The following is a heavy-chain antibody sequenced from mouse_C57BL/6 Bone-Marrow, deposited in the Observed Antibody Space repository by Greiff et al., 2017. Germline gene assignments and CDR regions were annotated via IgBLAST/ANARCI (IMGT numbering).Heavy chain of an antibody. CDR2: IDPEIGGT. CDR1: GYTFTDYE. CDR3: TRVAGFITAVGGAMDY. J-gene: IGHJ4*01. D-gene: IGHD1-1*01. V-gene: IGHV1-15*01. Sequence: VQLQQSGAELVRPGASVTLSCKASGYTFTDYEMHWVKQTPVHGLEWIGAIDPEIGGTAYNQKFKGKAILTADKSSSTAYMELRSLTSEDSAVYYCTRVAGFITAVGGAMDYWGQGTSVTVSS.